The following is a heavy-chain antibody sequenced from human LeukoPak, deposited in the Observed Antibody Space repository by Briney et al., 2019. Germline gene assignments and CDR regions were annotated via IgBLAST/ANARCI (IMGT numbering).Heavy chain of an antibody. D-gene: IGHD3-10*01. J-gene: IGHJ4*02. CDR2: INHSGST. V-gene: IGHV4-34*01. CDR1: GGSFSGYY. CDR3: AASLWFGIYPDY. Sequence: PSETLSLTCAVYGGSFSGYYWSWIRQPPGKGLEWIGEINHSGSTNYNPSPKSRVTISIDTSKNQFSLKLSSVTAADTAVYYCAASLWFGIYPDYWGQGSLVTVSS.